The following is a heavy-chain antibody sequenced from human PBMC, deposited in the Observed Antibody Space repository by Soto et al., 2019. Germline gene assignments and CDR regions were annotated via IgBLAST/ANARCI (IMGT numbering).Heavy chain of an antibody. D-gene: IGHD2-15*01. CDR2: ISYDGSNK. J-gene: IGHJ3*02. Sequence: QVQLVESGGGVVQPGRSLRLSCAASGFTFSSYGMHWVRQAPGKGLEWVAVISYDGSNKYYADSVKGRFTISRDNSKNKMYLQMNSLRAEDTAVYYCAKDIAVVVAASAGEAFDIWGQGTMVTVSS. V-gene: IGHV3-30*18. CDR3: AKDIAVVVAASAGEAFDI. CDR1: GFTFSSYG.